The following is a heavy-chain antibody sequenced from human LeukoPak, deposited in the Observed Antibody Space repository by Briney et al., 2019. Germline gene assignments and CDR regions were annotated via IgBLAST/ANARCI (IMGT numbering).Heavy chain of an antibody. CDR3: ARRGYCSSTSCYLLYFDY. CDR2: IIPIFGTA. CDR1: GYTFTSYG. V-gene: IGHV1-69*13. Sequence: SVKVSCKASGYTFTSYGISWVRQAPGQGLEWMGGIIPIFGTANYAQKFQGRVTITADESTSTAYMELSSLGSEDTAVYYCARRGYCSSTSCYLLYFDYWGQGTLVTVSS. J-gene: IGHJ4*02. D-gene: IGHD2-2*01.